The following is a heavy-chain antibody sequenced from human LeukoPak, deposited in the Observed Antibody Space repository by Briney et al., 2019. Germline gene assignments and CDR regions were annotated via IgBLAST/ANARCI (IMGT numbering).Heavy chain of an antibody. CDR1: GFTFSSYS. D-gene: IGHD5-24*01. CDR3: ARGENNYGYYYFDY. CDR2: IGRSSNYI. Sequence: GGSLRLSCAASGFTFSSYSMNWVRQAPGKGLEWVSSIGRSSNYIYYADSVKGRFTISRDNAKNSLYLQINSLRAEDTSVYYCARGENNYGYYYFDYWGQGTLVTVSS. J-gene: IGHJ4*02. V-gene: IGHV3-21*01.